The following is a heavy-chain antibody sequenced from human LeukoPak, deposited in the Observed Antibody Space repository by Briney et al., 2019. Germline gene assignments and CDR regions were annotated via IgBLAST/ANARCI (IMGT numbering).Heavy chain of an antibody. V-gene: IGHV3-21*01. D-gene: IGHD5-12*01. J-gene: IGHJ4*02. CDR1: GFTFSSYS. CDR3: AREGMVATFDY. CDR2: ISSSSSYI. Sequence: GRSLRLSCAASGFTFSSYSMNWVRQAPGKGLEWVSSISSSSSYIYYADSVKGRFTISRDKAKNSLYLQMNSLRAEDTAIYYCAREGMVATFDYWGRGTLVTVSS.